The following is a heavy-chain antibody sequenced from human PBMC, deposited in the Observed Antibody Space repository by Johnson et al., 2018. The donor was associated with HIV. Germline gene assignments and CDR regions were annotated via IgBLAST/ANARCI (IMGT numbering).Heavy chain of an antibody. V-gene: IGHV3-11*04. Sequence: QVQLVESGGGLVKPGGSLRLSCAASGFTFSDYYMSWIRQAPGKGLEWISYIGSSGSPIYYADSVKGRVTISRDNAKNSLYLQMNSLRAEDTAVYYCARDFTAVYCGGDCYAFDIWGQGTMVSVSS. CDR2: IGSSGSPI. J-gene: IGHJ3*02. CDR1: GFTFSDYY. CDR3: ARDFTAVYCGGDCYAFDI. D-gene: IGHD2-21*02.